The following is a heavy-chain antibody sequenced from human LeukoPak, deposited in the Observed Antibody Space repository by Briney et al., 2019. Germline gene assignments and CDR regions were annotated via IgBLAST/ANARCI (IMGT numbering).Heavy chain of an antibody. CDR2: MSPNSGTT. D-gene: IGHD2-15*01. CDR3: ARGSFSRWTTQSYFDY. V-gene: IGHV1-8*01. J-gene: IGHJ4*02. Sequence: ASVKVSCKASGYTFTSYDIYWLRQAPGQGPEWMGWMSPNSGTTGSAQRFQGRVTMTRDTSMSSAYMELSNLRPEDTAVYYCARGSFSRWTTQSYFDYWGQGTLVTVSS. CDR1: GYTFTSYD.